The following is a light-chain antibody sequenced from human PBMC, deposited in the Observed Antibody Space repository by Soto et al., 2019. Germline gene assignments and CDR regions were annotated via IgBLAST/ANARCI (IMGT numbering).Light chain of an antibody. CDR3: QQYGSSPRT. CDR1: QSVSSGH. CDR2: GVS. V-gene: IGKV3-20*01. Sequence: ENVLTQSPGTLSLSPGGRATLSCRASQSVSSGHLAWYQQKPGQAPRLLIYGVSSRATGIPDRFSGSGSGTDFALTISRLEPEDFAVYYCQQYGSSPRTFGQGTKVEIK. J-gene: IGKJ1*01.